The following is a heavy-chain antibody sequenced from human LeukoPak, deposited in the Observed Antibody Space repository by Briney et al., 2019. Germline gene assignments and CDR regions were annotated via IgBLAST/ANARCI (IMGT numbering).Heavy chain of an antibody. Sequence: PGGSLRLSCTASGGTFSSYAMSWVRQAPGKGLEWVSAISGSGGSTYYADSVKGRFTISRDNSKNTLYLQMNSLRAEDTAVYYCAKDGRYCSGGSPCWVYYYGMDVWGQGTTVTVSS. D-gene: IGHD2-15*01. CDR1: GGTFSSYA. J-gene: IGHJ6*02. CDR2: ISGSGGST. CDR3: AKDGRYCSGGSPCWVYYYGMDV. V-gene: IGHV3-23*01.